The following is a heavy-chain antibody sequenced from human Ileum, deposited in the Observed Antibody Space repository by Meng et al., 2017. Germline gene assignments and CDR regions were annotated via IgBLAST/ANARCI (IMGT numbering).Heavy chain of an antibody. CDR3: ARDSPAAALMDV. Sequence: GGSLRLSCAASGFSFSSYEMNWVRQAPGKGLEWVSYISSSVSVKYYADSVKGRFTVSRDNAKNSLYLQMNSLRAEDTAVYYCARDSPAAALMDVWGQGTMVTVSS. CDR1: GFSFSSYE. D-gene: IGHD6-13*01. V-gene: IGHV3-48*03. CDR2: ISSSVSVK. J-gene: IGHJ6*02.